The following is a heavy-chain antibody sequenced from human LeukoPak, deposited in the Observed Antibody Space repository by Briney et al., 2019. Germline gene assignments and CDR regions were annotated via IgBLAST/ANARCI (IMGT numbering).Heavy chain of an antibody. CDR2: ISYDGSNK. Sequence: GGSLRLSCAASGFTFSSYAMHWVRQAPGKGLEWVAVISYDGSNKYYADSVKGRFTISRDNSKNTLYLQMNSLRAEDTAVYYCARDGYSSFYYYGMDVWGQGTTVTVSS. CDR1: GFTFSSYA. J-gene: IGHJ6*02. V-gene: IGHV3-30-3*01. CDR3: ARDGYSSFYYYGMDV. D-gene: IGHD6-13*01.